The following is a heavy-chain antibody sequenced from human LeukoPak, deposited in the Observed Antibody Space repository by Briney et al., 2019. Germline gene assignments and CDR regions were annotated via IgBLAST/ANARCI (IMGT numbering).Heavy chain of an antibody. D-gene: IGHD5-12*01. V-gene: IGHV4-30-4*07. CDR3: ARGASISSSWWFDP. Sequence: SETLSLTCAVSGGSISSGGYSWSWIRQPPGKGLEWIGYIYYSGSTYYNPSLKSRVTISVDTSKNQFSLKLSSVTAADTAVYCCARGASISSSWWFDPWGQGTLVTVSS. CDR2: IYYSGST. J-gene: IGHJ5*02. CDR1: GGSISSGGYS.